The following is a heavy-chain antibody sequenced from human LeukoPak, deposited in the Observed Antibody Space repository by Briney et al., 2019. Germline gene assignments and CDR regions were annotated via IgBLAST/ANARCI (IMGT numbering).Heavy chain of an antibody. CDR3: ARSSGWYHRGPDYYYYYMDV. V-gene: IGHV3-21*01. Sequence: GGSLRLSCTASGFTFGDYAMNWFRQAPGKGLEWVSSISSSSNYIYYADSVKGRFTISRDNAKNSLYLQMNSLRAEDTAIYYCARSSGWYHRGPDYYYYYMDVWGKGTTVTVS. D-gene: IGHD6-19*01. CDR1: GFTFGDYA. J-gene: IGHJ6*03. CDR2: ISSSSNYI.